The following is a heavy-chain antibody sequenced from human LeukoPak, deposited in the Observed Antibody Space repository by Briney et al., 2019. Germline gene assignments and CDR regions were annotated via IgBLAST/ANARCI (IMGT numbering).Heavy chain of an antibody. D-gene: IGHD3-10*01. Sequence: GGSLRLSCAASGFTFSSYWMHWVRQAPGKGLVWVSRINSDGSSTSYADSVKGRFTISRDNAKDTLYLQMNSLRAEDTAVYYCARDLSYRYYYYGMDVWGQGTTVTVSS. J-gene: IGHJ6*02. CDR2: INSDGSST. CDR1: GFTFSSYW. V-gene: IGHV3-74*01. CDR3: ARDLSYRYYYYGMDV.